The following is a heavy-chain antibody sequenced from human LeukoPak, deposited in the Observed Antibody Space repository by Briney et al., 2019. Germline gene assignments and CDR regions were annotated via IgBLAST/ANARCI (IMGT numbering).Heavy chain of an antibody. CDR1: GYTFTGYY. Sequence: ASVKLSCNASGYTFTGYYMLCVRQAPGQGREWRGCINSNSGGTNCAQKFQRRVAITRDTPITTAHMELPSVMCDATAVYYCARDIFYSVSATSYNVAPVFNYWGQGTLVTVSS. D-gene: IGHD3-10*01. V-gene: IGHV1-2*02. CDR3: ARDIFYSVSATSYNVAPVFNY. CDR2: INSNSGGT. J-gene: IGHJ4*02.